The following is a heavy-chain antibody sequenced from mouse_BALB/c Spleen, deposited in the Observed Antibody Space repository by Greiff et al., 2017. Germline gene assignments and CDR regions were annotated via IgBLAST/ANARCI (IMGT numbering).Heavy chain of an antibody. J-gene: IGHJ3*01. Sequence: VQLQQSGAELARPGASVKLSCKASGYTFTSYWMQWVNQRPGQGLEWIGAIYPGDGDTRYTQKFKGKATLTADKSSSTAYMQLSSLASEDSAVYYCAREGDYGGAYWGQGTLVTVSA. CDR3: AREGDYGGAY. V-gene: IGHV1-87*01. D-gene: IGHD2-4*01. CDR2: IYPGDGDT. CDR1: GYTFTSYW.